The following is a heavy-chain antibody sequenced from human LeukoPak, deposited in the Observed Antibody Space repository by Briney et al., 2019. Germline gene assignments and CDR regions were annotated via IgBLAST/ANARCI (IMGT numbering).Heavy chain of an antibody. CDR3: ARDLSSTSNWELDY. D-gene: IGHD7-27*01. CDR2: INSDSGGT. CDR1: GYTFIHYF. Sequence: ASVKVSCKPSGYTFIHYFIHWVRRAPGQGLEWMGRINSDSGGTEYARKFQGRVTMTTDTSITTVYMELSSLTSDDTAVYYCARDLSSTSNWELDYWGQGTLVTVSS. J-gene: IGHJ4*02. V-gene: IGHV1-2*06.